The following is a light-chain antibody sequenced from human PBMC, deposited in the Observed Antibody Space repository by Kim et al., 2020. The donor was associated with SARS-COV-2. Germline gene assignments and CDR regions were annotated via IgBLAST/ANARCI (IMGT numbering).Light chain of an antibody. J-gene: IGLJ2*01. Sequence: SVALGQTARITCGGKNMGSKNVHWYQQKPGQAPVLVIYRDSNRPSGIPERFSGSNSGNTATLTISRAQAGDEADYYCQVWDSSTVVFGGGTQLTVL. CDR2: RDS. CDR1: NMGSKN. V-gene: IGLV3-9*01. CDR3: QVWDSSTVV.